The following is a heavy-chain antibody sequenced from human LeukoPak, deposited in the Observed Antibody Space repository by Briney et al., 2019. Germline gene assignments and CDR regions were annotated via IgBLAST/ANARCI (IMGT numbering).Heavy chain of an antibody. CDR2: NSESGT. V-gene: IGHV3-23*01. CDR1: GFTLRNYD. J-gene: IGHJ4*02. Sequence: GGSLRLSCAASGFTLRNYDMSWVRQAPVKGLEWVSANSESGTYYADSVRGRFTISRDNSKNTLYLQMNSLRAEDTAVYYCAKEDFSGSLLTLDHWGQGTLVTASS. D-gene: IGHD1-26*01. CDR3: AKEDFSGSLLTLDH.